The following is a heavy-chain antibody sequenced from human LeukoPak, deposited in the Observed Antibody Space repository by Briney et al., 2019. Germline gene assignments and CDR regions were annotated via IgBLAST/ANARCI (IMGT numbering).Heavy chain of an antibody. V-gene: IGHV4-39*01. CDR1: GGSISSSSYY. Sequence: PSETLSLTCTVSGGSISSSSYYWGWIRQPPGKGLEWIGSIYYSGSTYYNPSLKSRVTISVDTSKNQFSLKLSSVTAADTAVYYCARRVFDAYCGGDCLNWFDPWGQGTLVTVSS. CDR2: IYYSGST. J-gene: IGHJ5*02. D-gene: IGHD2-21*02. CDR3: ARRVFDAYCGGDCLNWFDP.